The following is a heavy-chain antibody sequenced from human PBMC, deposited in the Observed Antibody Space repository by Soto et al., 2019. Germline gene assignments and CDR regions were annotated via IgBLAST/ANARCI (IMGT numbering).Heavy chain of an antibody. Sequence: EVQLVETGGGLIQPGGSLRLSCAASGFTVSSNYMNWVRQAPGKGLEWVSVIYSGGNTYYADSVKGRFTISRDNSKNTLYLQMNSLRAEDTAVYYCASRYSYGPAQRHYYYYYGMDVWGQGTTVTVSS. V-gene: IGHV3-53*02. CDR3: ASRYSYGPAQRHYYYYYGMDV. CDR2: IYSGGNT. CDR1: GFTVSSNY. J-gene: IGHJ6*02. D-gene: IGHD5-18*01.